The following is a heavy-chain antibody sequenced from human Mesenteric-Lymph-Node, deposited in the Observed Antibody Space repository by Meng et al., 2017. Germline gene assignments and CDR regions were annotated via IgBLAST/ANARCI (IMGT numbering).Heavy chain of an antibody. CDR2: IYYSGST. V-gene: IGHV4-39*07. CDR1: GGSNSSSSYY. J-gene: IGHJ5*02. D-gene: IGHD2-15*01. Sequence: SETLSLTCTVSGGSNSSSSYYWGWIRQPPGKGLEWIGSIYYSGSTYYNPSLKSRVTISVDTSKNQFSLKLSSVTAADTAVHYCARDHYCSGGSCYYPNWFDPWGQGTLVT. CDR3: ARDHYCSGGSCYYPNWFDP.